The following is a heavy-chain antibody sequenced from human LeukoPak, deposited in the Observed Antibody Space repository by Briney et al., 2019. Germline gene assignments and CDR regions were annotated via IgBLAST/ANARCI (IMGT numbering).Heavy chain of an antibody. CDR2: IYPGDSDT. Sequence: GESLKISCKGSGNRFTSYWIGWVRQMPGKGLEWMGIIYPGDSDTRYNPAFQGQVTISADRSTKTAYLQWNSLKASDTAMYYCASTSSSWFLGIHWGQGTLVTVSS. D-gene: IGHD6-13*01. V-gene: IGHV5-51*01. J-gene: IGHJ4*02. CDR1: GNRFTSYW. CDR3: ASTSSSWFLGIH.